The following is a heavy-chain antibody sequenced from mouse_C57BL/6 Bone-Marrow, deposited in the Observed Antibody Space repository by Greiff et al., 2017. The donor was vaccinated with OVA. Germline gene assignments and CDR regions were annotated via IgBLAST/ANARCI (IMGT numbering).Heavy chain of an antibody. J-gene: IGHJ1*03. CDR3: ARGGITTVVGDWYFDV. Sequence: EVKLVESGGGLVKPGGSLKLSCAASGFTFSSYAMSWVRQTPEKRLEWVATISDGGSYTYYPDNVKGRFTISRDNAKNNLYLQMSHLKSEDTAMYYCARGGITTVVGDWYFDVWGTGITVTVSS. CDR1: GFTFSSYA. V-gene: IGHV5-4*03. D-gene: IGHD1-1*01. CDR2: ISDGGSYT.